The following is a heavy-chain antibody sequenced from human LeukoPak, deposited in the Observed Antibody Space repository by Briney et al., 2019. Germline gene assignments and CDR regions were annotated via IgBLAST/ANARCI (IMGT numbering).Heavy chain of an antibody. J-gene: IGHJ6*02. D-gene: IGHD3-3*01. Sequence: VASVKVSCKASGYTFTSYGISWVRQAPGQGLKWMGWISAYNGNTNYAQKPQGRVTMTTDTSTSTAYTELRSLRSDDTAVYYCARDKPRDFWSGYLTPYYYYGMDVWGQGTTVTVSS. CDR1: GYTFTSYG. CDR3: ARDKPRDFWSGYLTPYYYYGMDV. V-gene: IGHV1-18*01. CDR2: ISAYNGNT.